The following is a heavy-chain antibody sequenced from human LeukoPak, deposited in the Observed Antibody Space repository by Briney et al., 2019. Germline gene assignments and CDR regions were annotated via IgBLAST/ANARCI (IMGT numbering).Heavy chain of an antibody. J-gene: IGHJ4*02. CDR1: GGSISSSSYY. D-gene: IGHD3-16*02. CDR2: IYYSGST. V-gene: IGHV4-39*07. CDR3: ARVVASIMITFGGVIVPSYFDY. Sequence: PSETLSLTCTVSGGSISSSSYYWGWIRQPPGNGLEWIGSIYYSGSTYYNPSLKSRVTISVDTSKNQFSLKLSSVTAADTAVYYCARVVASIMITFGGVIVPSYFDYWGQGTLVTVSS.